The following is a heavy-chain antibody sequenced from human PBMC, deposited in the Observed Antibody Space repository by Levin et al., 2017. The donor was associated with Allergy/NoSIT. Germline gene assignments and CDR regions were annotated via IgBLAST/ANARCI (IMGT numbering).Heavy chain of an antibody. CDR1: GFTFSNYW. J-gene: IGHJ4*02. D-gene: IGHD3-16*01. Sequence: GGSLRLSCAASGFTFSNYWMSWVRQAPGKGLEWVASIKLDGSEKYYVGSVEGRFAISRDNAKNSLYLQMNSLRAEDTAVYYCARRGGCDYWGQGTLVTVSS. CDR3: ARRGGCDY. V-gene: IGHV3-7*01. CDR2: IKLDGSEK.